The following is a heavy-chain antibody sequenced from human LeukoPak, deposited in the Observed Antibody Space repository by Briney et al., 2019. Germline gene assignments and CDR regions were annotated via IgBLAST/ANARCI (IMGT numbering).Heavy chain of an antibody. V-gene: IGHV3-21*01. CDR2: ISSSSSYI. Sequence: GGSLRLSCAASGFTFSSYSMNWVRQAPGKGLEWVSSISSSSSYIYYADSVKGRFTISRDNAKNSLYLQMNSLRAEDTAVYYCARIMDLIGVHFDFWGQGTLVTVSS. J-gene: IGHJ4*02. D-gene: IGHD2-21*01. CDR1: GFTFSSYS. CDR3: ARIMDLIGVHFDF.